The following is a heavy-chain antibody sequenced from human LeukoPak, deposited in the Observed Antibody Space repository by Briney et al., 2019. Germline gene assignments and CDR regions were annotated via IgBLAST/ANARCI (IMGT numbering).Heavy chain of an antibody. D-gene: IGHD3-22*01. V-gene: IGHV1-8*01. J-gene: IGHJ4*02. CDR1: GYTFTSYD. CDR2: MNPNSGNT. CDR3: AFQGHYYDSSGPFDY. Sequence: GASVKVSCKASGYTFTSYDINWVRQAPGQGLEWMGWMNPNSGNTGYAQKFQGRVTMTRNTSISTAYMELSSLRSEDTAVYYCAFQGHYYDSSGPFDYWGQGTLVTVSS.